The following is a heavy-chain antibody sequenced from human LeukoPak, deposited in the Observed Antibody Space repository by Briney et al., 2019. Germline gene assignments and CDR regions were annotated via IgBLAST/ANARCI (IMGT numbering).Heavy chain of an antibody. CDR3: AKDRRLWFGQLLIDS. D-gene: IGHD3-10*01. J-gene: IGHJ4*02. Sequence: PGGSLRLSCAASGFTFSGYNVNWVRQAPGKGLEWVSSITSSSGYIYYADSVKGRFTISRDNAENSLFLQMNRLRVDDTATYYCAKDRRLWFGQLLIDSWGQGTLVAVSS. CDR1: GFTFSGYN. CDR2: ITSSSGYI. V-gene: IGHV3-21*04.